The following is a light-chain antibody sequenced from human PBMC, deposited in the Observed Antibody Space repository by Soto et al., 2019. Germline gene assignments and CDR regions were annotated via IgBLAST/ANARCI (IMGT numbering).Light chain of an antibody. J-gene: IGLJ1*01. V-gene: IGLV2-14*01. CDR1: SGDVGSYNY. Sequence: QSVLTQPASVSGSPGQLITISCTGTSGDVGSYNYVSWYQQHPGKAPKLMIYEVSDRPSGISSRFSGSKSGNTASLTISGLQTEDEADYYCSSYTSSSALFGTGTKVTVL. CDR3: SSYTSSSAL. CDR2: EVS.